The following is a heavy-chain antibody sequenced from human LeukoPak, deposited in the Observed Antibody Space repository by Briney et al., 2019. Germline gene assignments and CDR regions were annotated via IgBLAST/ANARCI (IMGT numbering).Heavy chain of an antibody. Sequence: VGSLRLSCASSGFVFLPYVMRWVGPAAWRGVDWVSAIGTIGGTTYYTDSVKGRFTISRDNSKNTLYMQINSLRAEDTAVYYCAKRMEENGFDYWGQGTLVTVSS. CDR2: IGTIGGTT. CDR3: AKRMEENGFDY. D-gene: IGHD2-8*01. V-gene: IGHV3-23*01. J-gene: IGHJ4*02. CDR1: GFVFLPYV.